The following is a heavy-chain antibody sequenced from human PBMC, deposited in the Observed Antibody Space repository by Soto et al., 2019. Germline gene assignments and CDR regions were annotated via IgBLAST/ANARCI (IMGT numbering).Heavy chain of an antibody. CDR2: IYYSGST. V-gene: IGHV4-59*01. J-gene: IGHJ6*02. Sequence: QVQLQESGPGLVKPSETLSLTCTVSGGSISSYYWSWIRQPPGKGLEWIGYIYYSGSTNYNPSLKSRVTISVDTSKNQFSLKLSSVTAADTAVYYCARDRVLGYSSSSNYYYYGMDVWGQGTTVTVSS. D-gene: IGHD6-6*01. CDR1: GGSISSYY. CDR3: ARDRVLGYSSSSNYYYYGMDV.